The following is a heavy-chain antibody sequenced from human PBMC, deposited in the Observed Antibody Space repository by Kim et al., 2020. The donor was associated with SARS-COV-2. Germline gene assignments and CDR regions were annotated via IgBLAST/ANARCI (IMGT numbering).Heavy chain of an antibody. J-gene: IGHJ5*02. CDR3: ARRRDYGSGSYYYGPRWWFDP. Sequence: SETLSLTCAVYGGSFSGYYWSWIRQPPGKGLEWIGEINHSGSTNYNPSLKSRVTISVDTSKNQFALKLSSVTAADTAVYYCARRRDYGSGSYYYGPRWWFDPWGQVALVTVSS. D-gene: IGHD3-10*01. CDR1: GGSFSGYY. CDR2: INHSGST. V-gene: IGHV4-34*01.